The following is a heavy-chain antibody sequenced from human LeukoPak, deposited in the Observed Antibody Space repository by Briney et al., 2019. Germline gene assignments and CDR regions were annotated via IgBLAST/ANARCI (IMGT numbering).Heavy chain of an antibody. CDR3: AREWNYYDSSGYFLSWFDP. Sequence: SGGSLRLSCAASGFTVNSNYMSWVRQAPGKGLEWVSVIYGGGSTYYADSGKGRFTISRDNSKNTLYLQMNSLRAEDTAVYYCAREWNYYDSSGYFLSWFDPWGQGTLVTVSS. J-gene: IGHJ5*02. CDR2: IYGGGST. D-gene: IGHD3-22*01. CDR1: GFTVNSNY. V-gene: IGHV3-66*02.